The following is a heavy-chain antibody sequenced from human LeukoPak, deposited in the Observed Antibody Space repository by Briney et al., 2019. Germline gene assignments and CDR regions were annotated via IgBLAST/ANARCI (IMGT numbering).Heavy chain of an antibody. CDR1: GFTFTNDG. Sequence: GGSLRLSCAASGFTFTNDGMSWVRQAPGKGLEWVSLISAAGNTKHYADSVKGRFTISRDNSKNTLYLQMNSLRAEDTAVYYCARARGYSGYEGPRVFDYWGQGTLVTVSS. J-gene: IGHJ4*02. CDR3: ARARGYSGYEGPRVFDY. D-gene: IGHD5-12*01. V-gene: IGHV3-23*01. CDR2: ISAAGNTK.